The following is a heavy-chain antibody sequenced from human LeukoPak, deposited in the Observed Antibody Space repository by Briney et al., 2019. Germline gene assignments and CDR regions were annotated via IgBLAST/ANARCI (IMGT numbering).Heavy chain of an antibody. D-gene: IGHD2-2*01. J-gene: IGHJ6*03. Sequence: GGSLRLSCAASGFTFSNHGMNWVRQAPGKGLEWVSYISSSSSYIYYADSVKGRFTISRDNAKNSLYLQMNSLRAEDTAVYYCARDLPSPYCSSTSCYAGAHYYYYMDVWGKGTTVTISS. CDR3: ARDLPSPYCSSTSCYAGAHYYYYMDV. V-gene: IGHV3-21*05. CDR1: GFTFSNHG. CDR2: ISSSSSYI.